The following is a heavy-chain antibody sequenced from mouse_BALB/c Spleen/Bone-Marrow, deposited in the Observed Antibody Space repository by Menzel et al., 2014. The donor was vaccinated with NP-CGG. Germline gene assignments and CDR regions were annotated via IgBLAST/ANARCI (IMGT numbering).Heavy chain of an antibody. CDR2: IYPSDSYT. CDR3: TRWYYVSSYDY. Sequence: QESGAELVRPGASVKLSCKASGYTFTSYWINWVKPRPGQGLEWIGNIYPSDSYTNYNQKFKDKATLTVDKSSXTAYMQLSSPTSEDSAVYYCTRWYYVSSYDYWGQGTTLTVSS. D-gene: IGHD1-1*01. J-gene: IGHJ2*01. CDR1: GYTFTSYW. V-gene: IGHV1-69*02.